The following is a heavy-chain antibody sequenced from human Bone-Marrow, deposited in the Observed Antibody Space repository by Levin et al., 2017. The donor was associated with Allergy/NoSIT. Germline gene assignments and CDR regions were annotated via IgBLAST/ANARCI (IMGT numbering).Heavy chain of an antibody. CDR2: IYWDDDK. D-gene: IGHD1-7*01. CDR3: AHRRTGVSQWNYGDFDY. Sequence: SGPTLVKPTQTLTLTCTFSGFSLSPSGVGVGWIRQPPGKALECLALIYWDDDKRYSPSLRSRLTIAKDTSKNQVVLTMTNMDPVDTATYYCAHRRTGVSQWNYGDFDYWGQGAPVTVSS. CDR1: GFSLSPSGVG. V-gene: IGHV2-5*02. J-gene: IGHJ4*02.